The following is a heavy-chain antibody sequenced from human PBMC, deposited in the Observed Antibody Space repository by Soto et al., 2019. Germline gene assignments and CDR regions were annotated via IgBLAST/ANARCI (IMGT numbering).Heavy chain of an antibody. CDR2: ISYDGSNK. V-gene: IGHV3-30*18. D-gene: IGHD3-3*01. CDR1: GFTFSSYG. CDR3: AKEYYDFWSGYPQFDY. J-gene: IGHJ4*02. Sequence: VQLVESGGGVVQPGRSLRLSCAASGFTFSSYGMHWVRQAPGKGLEWVAVISYDGSNKYYADSVKGRFTISRDNSKNTLYLQMNSLRAEDTAVYYCAKEYYDFWSGYPQFDYWGQGTLVTVSS.